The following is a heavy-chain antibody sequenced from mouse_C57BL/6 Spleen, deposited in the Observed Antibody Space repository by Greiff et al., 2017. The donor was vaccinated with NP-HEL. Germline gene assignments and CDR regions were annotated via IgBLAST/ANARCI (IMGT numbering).Heavy chain of an antibody. CDR1: GYTFTDYY. J-gene: IGHJ3*01. Sequence: EVQLQQSGPVLVKPGASVKMSCKASGYTFTDYYMNWVKQSHGKSLEWIGVINPYNGGTSYNQKFKGKATLTVDKSSSTAYMELNSLTSEDSAVYYWARPVDSSGYVSAWFAYWGQGTLVTVSA. CDR2: INPYNGGT. CDR3: ARPVDSSGYVSAWFAY. D-gene: IGHD3-2*02. V-gene: IGHV1-19*01.